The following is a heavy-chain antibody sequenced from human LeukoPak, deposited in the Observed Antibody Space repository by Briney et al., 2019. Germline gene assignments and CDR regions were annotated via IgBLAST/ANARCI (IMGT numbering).Heavy chain of an antibody. V-gene: IGHV4-59*01. CDR3: ARGDSPANWGSWYLDL. D-gene: IGHD7-27*01. CDR1: GGSISSYY. CDR2: IHYTGST. Sequence: SETLSLACKVFGGSISSYYWSWIRQSPGKGLEWIGYIHYTGSTSYTPSLKSRVTISVDTSKNYFSLKLSSVTAADTAAYYCARGDSPANWGSWYLDLSGRGTLVTVSS. J-gene: IGHJ2*01.